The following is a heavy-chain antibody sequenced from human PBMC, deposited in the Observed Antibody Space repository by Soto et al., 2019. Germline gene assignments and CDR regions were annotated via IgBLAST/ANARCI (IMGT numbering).Heavy chain of an antibody. J-gene: IGHJ6*03. Sequence: EVQLLESGGGLVQPGGSLRLSCAASGFTFSSYAMSWVRQAPGKGLEWVSAISGSGGSTYYADYVKGRFTISRDNPKNTLYLQMNSLRADDTAVYYCAKKMYYDFWSGYYMNVWGKGTTVTVSS. D-gene: IGHD3-3*01. CDR3: AKKMYYDFWSGYYMNV. CDR2: ISGSGGST. CDR1: GFTFSSYA. V-gene: IGHV3-23*01.